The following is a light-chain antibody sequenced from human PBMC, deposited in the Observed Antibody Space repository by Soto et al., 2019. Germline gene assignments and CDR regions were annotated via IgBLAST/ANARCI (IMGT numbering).Light chain of an antibody. CDR1: SSDVGGYNY. J-gene: IGLJ2*01. V-gene: IGLV2-8*01. CDR2: EVS. CDR3: SSYAGSNNYVV. Sequence: QSALTQPPSASGSPGQSVTISCTGTSSDVGGYNYVSWYQQHPGKAPKLMIYEVSKRPSGVPDRFSGSKTGNTASLTVSGLQADDGEDYYCSSYAGSNNYVVFGGGTELAVL.